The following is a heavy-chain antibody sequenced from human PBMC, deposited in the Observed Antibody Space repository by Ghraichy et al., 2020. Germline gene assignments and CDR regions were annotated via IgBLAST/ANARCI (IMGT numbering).Heavy chain of an antibody. CDR3: ARVPQVVPAAIPFP. D-gene: IGHD2-2*02. V-gene: IGHV4-34*01. J-gene: IGHJ5*02. CDR2: INHSGST. Sequence: EINHSGSTNYNPSLKSRVTISVDTSKNQFSLKLSSVTAADTAVYYCARVPQVVPAAIPFPWGQVTMGTV.